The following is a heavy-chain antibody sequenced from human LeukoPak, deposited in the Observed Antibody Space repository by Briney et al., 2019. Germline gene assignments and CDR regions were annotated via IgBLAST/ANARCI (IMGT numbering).Heavy chain of an antibody. CDR1: GASIRTYY. Sequence: SETLSLTCTVSGASIRTYYWSWIRQPPGKGLEWIGYISYSGGTNYNPSLKSRVSISMDTSKNQFSLKLSSVTAADTAVYYCARKRSFDYWGQGTLVTVSS. CDR3: ARKRSFDY. V-gene: IGHV4-59*01. CDR2: ISYSGGT. J-gene: IGHJ4*02.